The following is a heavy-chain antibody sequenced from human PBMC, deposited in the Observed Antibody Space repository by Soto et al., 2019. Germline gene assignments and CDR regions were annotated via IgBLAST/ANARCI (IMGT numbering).Heavy chain of an antibody. CDR3: AREKSSGWYVDY. CDR1: GYTFTSYD. CDR2: MNPHSGNT. V-gene: IGHV1-8*01. D-gene: IGHD6-19*01. J-gene: IGHJ4*02. Sequence: QVQLVQSGAEVKKPGASVKVSCKASGYTFTSYDVNWVRQATGQGLEWMGWMNPHSGNTGYAQKFQGRVTMTRNTAISTAYMELSSLRSEDTAVYYCAREKSSGWYVDYWGQGTLVTVSS.